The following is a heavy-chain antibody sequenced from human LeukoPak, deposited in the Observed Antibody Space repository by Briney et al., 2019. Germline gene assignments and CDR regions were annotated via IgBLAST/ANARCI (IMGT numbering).Heavy chain of an antibody. CDR1: GFTFSSYA. CDR3: ASQLELDDVFDI. CDR2: ISYDGSNK. V-gene: IGHV3-30-3*01. J-gene: IGHJ3*02. Sequence: PGRSLRLSCAASGFTFSSYAMHWVRQAPGKGLEWVAVISYDGSNKYYADSVKGRFTISRDNSKNTLYLQMNSLRAEDTAVYYCASQLELDDVFDIWGKGTMVTVSS. D-gene: IGHD1-7*01.